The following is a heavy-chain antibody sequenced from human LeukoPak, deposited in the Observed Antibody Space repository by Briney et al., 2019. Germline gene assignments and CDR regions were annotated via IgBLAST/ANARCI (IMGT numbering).Heavy chain of an antibody. CDR3: ARDTDPTDYDPRMDV. CDR2: IYTSGST. J-gene: IGHJ6*02. CDR1: GGSISSFY. V-gene: IGHV4-4*07. D-gene: IGHD3-3*01. Sequence: SETLSLTCTVSGGSISSFYWSWIRQPAGKGLEWIGRIYTSGSTNYNPSLKSRVTMSVDTSKNQFSLKLSSVTAADTAVYYCARDTDPTDYDPRMDVWGQGTTVTVSS.